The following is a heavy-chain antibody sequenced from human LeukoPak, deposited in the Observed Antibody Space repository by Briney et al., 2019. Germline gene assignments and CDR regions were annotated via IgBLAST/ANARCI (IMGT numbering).Heavy chain of an antibody. J-gene: IGHJ4*02. D-gene: IGHD3-22*01. CDR2: IYTSGST. Sequence: SQTLSLTCTVSGGSISSGSYYWSWIRQPAGKGLEWIGRIYTSGSTNYNPSLKSRVTISVDTSKNQFSLKLSSVTAADTAVYYCAGRQGGYWTSFDYRGQGTLVTVSS. CDR1: GGSISSGSYY. V-gene: IGHV4-61*02. CDR3: AGRQGGYWTSFDY.